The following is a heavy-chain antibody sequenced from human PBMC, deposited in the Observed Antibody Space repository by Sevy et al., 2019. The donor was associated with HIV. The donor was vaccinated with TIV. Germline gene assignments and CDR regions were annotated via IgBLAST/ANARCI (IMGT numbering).Heavy chain of an antibody. J-gene: IGHJ4*02. D-gene: IGHD5-18*01. CDR2: IKSKTDGGTT. CDR3: TTDGGGYNYGYSFDY. CDR1: GFTFSNAW. V-gene: IGHV3-15*07. Sequence: GGSLRLSCAASGFTFSNAWMNWVCQAPGKGLEWVGRIKSKTDGGTTDYAAPVKGRFTISRDDSKNTLYLQMNSLKTEDTAVYYSTTDGGGYNYGYSFDYWGQGTLVTVSS.